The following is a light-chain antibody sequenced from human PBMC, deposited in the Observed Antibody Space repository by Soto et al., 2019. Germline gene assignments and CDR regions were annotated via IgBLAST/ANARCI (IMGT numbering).Light chain of an antibody. Sequence: DLQMTQSPSSLSASVGDRVTITCRASQSISSYLNWYQQKPGKAPKLLIYAASSLQSGVPSRFSGSESGKVFTLTISSLQPEDFATYYCQQSYSPPPQYTFGRGTKLEIK. CDR1: QSISSY. V-gene: IGKV1-39*01. J-gene: IGKJ2*01. CDR3: QQSYSPPPQYT. CDR2: AAS.